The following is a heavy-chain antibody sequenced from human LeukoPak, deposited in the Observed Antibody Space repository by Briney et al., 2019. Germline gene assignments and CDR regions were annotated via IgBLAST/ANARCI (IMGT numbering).Heavy chain of an antibody. Sequence: SETLSLTCTVSGGSISSGDYYWSWIRQPPGKGLEWIGYIYYSGSTYYNPSLKSRVTTSVDTSKNQFSLKLSSVTAADTAVYYCARGICSGGSCYPDYWGQGTLVTVSS. CDR1: GGSISSGDYY. V-gene: IGHV4-30-4*08. CDR2: IYYSGST. J-gene: IGHJ4*02. D-gene: IGHD2-15*01. CDR3: ARGICSGGSCYPDY.